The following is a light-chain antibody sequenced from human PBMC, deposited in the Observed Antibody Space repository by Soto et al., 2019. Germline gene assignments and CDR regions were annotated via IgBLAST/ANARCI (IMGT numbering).Light chain of an antibody. J-gene: IGKJ5*01. V-gene: IGKV3-11*01. CDR1: QSVSSY. CDR3: QQRTNRPPIT. CDR2: DTS. Sequence: EIVLTQSPATLSLSPGERSTLSCSASQSVSSYLAWYQQRPGQAPRLLILDTSNRATDIPARFSGSGSGTDFTITISGLEPEDFAVYYCQQRTNRPPITFGQGTRLEIK.